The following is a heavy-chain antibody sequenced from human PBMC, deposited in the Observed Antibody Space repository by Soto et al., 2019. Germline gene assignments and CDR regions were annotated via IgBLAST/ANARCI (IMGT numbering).Heavy chain of an antibody. Sequence: PGGSLRLSCEVSCFNFRNFNMIWVRQAPGKGLEWVSSVSGSSSYIYYADSVKGRFTVSRDNANNLVFLRMNGLRPEETAMYYCARDLRGHYGPWGQGTMVTVSS. V-gene: IGHV3-21*06. J-gene: IGHJ3*01. D-gene: IGHD4-17*01. CDR1: CFNFRNFN. CDR2: VSGSSSYI. CDR3: ARDLRGHYGP.